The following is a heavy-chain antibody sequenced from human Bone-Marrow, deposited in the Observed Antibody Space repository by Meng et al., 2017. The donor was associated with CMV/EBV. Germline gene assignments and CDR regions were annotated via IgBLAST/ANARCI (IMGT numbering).Heavy chain of an antibody. Sequence: SETLSLTCTVSGGSVSSGSYYWSWIRQPPGKGLEWIGYIYYSGSTNYNPSLKSRVTISVDTSKNQFSLKLSSVTAADTAVYYCARGAVAGWFDPWGQGTLVTFSS. D-gene: IGHD2-15*01. CDR1: GGSVSSGSYY. V-gene: IGHV4-61*01. J-gene: IGHJ5*02. CDR2: IYYSGST. CDR3: ARGAVAGWFDP.